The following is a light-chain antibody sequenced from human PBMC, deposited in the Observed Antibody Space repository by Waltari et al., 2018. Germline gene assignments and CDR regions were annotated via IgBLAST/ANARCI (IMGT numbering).Light chain of an antibody. J-gene: IGKJ1*01. Sequence: DIQMTQSPSSLSASVGDTVTITCRASQGIGNNLNWYRQSPGAAPKLLIYSASNLQSGVPTRFSGSGSVSHFTLTITAVQPEDFATYFCQQSYNTPWTFGQGTKVEVK. CDR1: QGIGNN. CDR2: SAS. V-gene: IGKV1-39*01. CDR3: QQSYNTPWT.